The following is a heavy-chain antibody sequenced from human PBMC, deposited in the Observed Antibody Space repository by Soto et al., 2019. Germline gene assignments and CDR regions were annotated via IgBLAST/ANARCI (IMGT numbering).Heavy chain of an antibody. J-gene: IGHJ3*02. CDR3: ASSGWYFAFDI. V-gene: IGHV1-3*04. Sequence: ASVKVSCKASGYTFTTYPMHWVRQAPGQSLEWMGWINTGNGNTKYSQKFQGRVTITRDTSASTAYMELSSLRSEDTAVYYCASSGWYFAFDIWGQGTMVTVSS. D-gene: IGHD6-19*01. CDR1: GYTFTTYP. CDR2: INTGNGNT.